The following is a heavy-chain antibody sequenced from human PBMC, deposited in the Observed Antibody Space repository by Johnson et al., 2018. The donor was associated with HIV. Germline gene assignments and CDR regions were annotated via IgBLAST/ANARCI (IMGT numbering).Heavy chain of an antibody. CDR2: IDWSGGQT. J-gene: IGHJ3*02. CDR3: ARDPGGYESPFGVFDM. D-gene: IGHD5-12*01. V-gene: IGHV3-20*04. Sequence: VQLVESGGGVVRPGGSLRLSCEAFQFNFGDYGMTWVRQAPGKGLEWVSSIDWSGGQTAYSHSVKGRFPISSDNAKNYLYLQINSLRAEDTALYYCARDPGGYESPFGVFDMWGQGTMVTVSS. CDR1: QFNFGDYG.